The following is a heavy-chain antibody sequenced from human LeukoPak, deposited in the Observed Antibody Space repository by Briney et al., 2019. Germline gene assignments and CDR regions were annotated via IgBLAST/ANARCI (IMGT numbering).Heavy chain of an antibody. CDR3: ARPIVGISETIDS. V-gene: IGHV3-7*01. J-gene: IGHJ4*02. CDR2: MDPGGIEK. Sequence: GGSLRLSCAASGFTFNIHWMTWVRQAPGRGLEWVANMDPGGIEKSYVDSVKGRFTISRDNAKKLVFLQMNSLRAEDTAVYCCARPIVGISETIDSWGQGTLVTVSS. D-gene: IGHD1-14*01. CDR1: GFTFNIHW.